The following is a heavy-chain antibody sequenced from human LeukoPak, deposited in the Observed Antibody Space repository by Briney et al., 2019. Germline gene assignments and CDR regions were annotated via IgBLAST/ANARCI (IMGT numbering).Heavy chain of an antibody. CDR2: ISSSGSTI. CDR3: ASYASEGSGPLWYFDY. V-gene: IGHV3-11*04. J-gene: IGHJ4*02. CDR1: GFTFSDYY. Sequence: GGSLRLSCAASGFTFSDYYMSWIRQAPGKGLEWVSYISSSGSTIYYADSVKGRFTISRDNAKNSLYLQMNSLRAEDTAVYYCASYASEGSGPLWYFDYWGQGTLVTVSS. D-gene: IGHD3-10*01.